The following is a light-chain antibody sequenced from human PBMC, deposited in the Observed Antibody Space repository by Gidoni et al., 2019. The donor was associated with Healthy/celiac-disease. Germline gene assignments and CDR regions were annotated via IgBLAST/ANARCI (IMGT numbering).Light chain of an antibody. CDR3: QQRSNWPPIFT. J-gene: IGKJ3*01. V-gene: IGKV3-11*01. CDR2: DAS. CDR1: QSVSSY. Sequence: ILLTQSPATLSLSPGERATLSCRASQSVSSYLAWYQQKPGQAPRLLIYDASNRATGIPARFSGSGSGTDFTLTISSLEPEDFAVYYCQQRSNWPPIFTFGPGTKVEIK.